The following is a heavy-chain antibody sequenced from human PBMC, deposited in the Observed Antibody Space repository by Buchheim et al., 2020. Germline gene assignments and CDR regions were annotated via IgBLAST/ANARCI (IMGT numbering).Heavy chain of an antibody. CDR1: GFTFKNAW. V-gene: IGHV3-15*01. D-gene: IGHD3-22*01. J-gene: IGHJ4*02. CDR3: ATDPDSSSYYSFDY. Sequence: EVKLVDSRGGLVKPGGSLKISCAASGFTFKNAWMSWVRQAPGKGLEWVGLIKCNVDGETSDYAAPVQGSFSISRDDSTNVLTLQMDSLKTEDTAVYYCATDPDSSSYYSFDYWGQG. CDR2: IKCNVDGETS.